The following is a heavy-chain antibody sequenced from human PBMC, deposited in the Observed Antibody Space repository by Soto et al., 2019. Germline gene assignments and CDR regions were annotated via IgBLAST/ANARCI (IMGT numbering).Heavy chain of an antibody. CDR2: ISAYNGNT. V-gene: IGHV1-18*01. CDR1: GYIFTSYG. D-gene: IGHD6-13*01. J-gene: IGHJ4*02. CDR3: ARDSSEAGARPFDY. Sequence: ASVKVSCKASGYIFTSYGISWMRQAPGQGLEWMGWISAYNGNTNYAQNFQDRVTLTTDTSTTTAYMELRNLRSDETAVYYCARDSSEAGARPFDYWGQGTLVTVSS.